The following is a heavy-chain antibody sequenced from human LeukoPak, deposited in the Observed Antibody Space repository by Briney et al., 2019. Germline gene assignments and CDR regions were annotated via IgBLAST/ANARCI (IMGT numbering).Heavy chain of an antibody. D-gene: IGHD3-16*02. CDR3: ARDRYEYVWGSYRYTGYFDY. Sequence: PGGSLRLSCAASGVTFSRYGMHWGRQAQGEGLEWVAVIWYEGSNKYYADSVKGRFTSSRDNSKNTLYLQMNSLRAEDTAVYYCARDRYEYVWGSYRYTGYFDYWGQGTLVTVSS. V-gene: IGHV3-33*01. J-gene: IGHJ4*02. CDR1: GVTFSRYG. CDR2: IWYEGSNK.